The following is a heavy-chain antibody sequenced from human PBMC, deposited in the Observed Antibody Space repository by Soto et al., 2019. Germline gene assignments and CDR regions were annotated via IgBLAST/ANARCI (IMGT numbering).Heavy chain of an antibody. J-gene: IGHJ5*02. D-gene: IGHD4-17*01. CDR3: ARTYGDYVFTNWFDP. CDR2: IYYSGST. V-gene: IGHV4-59*08. Sequence: SETLSLTCTVSGGSISSYYWSWIRQPPGKGLEWIGYIYYSGSTNYNPSLKSRVTISVDTSKNQFSLKLSSVTAADTAVYYCARTYGDYVFTNWFDPWGQGNLVTVS. CDR1: GGSISSYY.